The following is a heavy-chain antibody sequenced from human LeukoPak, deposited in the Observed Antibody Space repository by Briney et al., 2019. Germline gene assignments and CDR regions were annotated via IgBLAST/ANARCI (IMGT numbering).Heavy chain of an antibody. CDR3: ASDSAIVGATVFDY. D-gene: IGHD1-26*01. J-gene: IGHJ4*02. CDR1: GDSVSSNSAA. CDR2: TYYRSKWYN. V-gene: IGHV6-1*01. Sequence: SQTLSLTCAISGDSVSSNSAAWNWNRKSPSRGLEWLGRTYYRSKWYNDYAVSVKSRITINPDTSKNQFSLQLNSVTPEDTAVYYCASDSAIVGATVFDYWGQGTLVTVSS.